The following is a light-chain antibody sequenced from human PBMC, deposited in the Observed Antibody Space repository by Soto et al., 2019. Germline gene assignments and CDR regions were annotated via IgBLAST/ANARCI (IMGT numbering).Light chain of an antibody. V-gene: IGKV3-20*01. CDR1: QTVISNY. J-gene: IGKJ1*01. CDR2: GAS. Sequence: ESVLSQSPDTLSLTPGEGATLSCRSSQTVISNYLAWYQQKPGQAPRLLIYGASNRATGIPDRFRGSGPETDFTLTMSGVEPEDFAMYYCQQYGSSPKTSGQGTKADI. CDR3: QQYGSSPKT.